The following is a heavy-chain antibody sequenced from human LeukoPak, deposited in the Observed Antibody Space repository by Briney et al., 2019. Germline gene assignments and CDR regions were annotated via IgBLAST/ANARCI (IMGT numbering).Heavy chain of an antibody. V-gene: IGHV1-46*01. J-gene: IGHJ4*02. Sequence: ASVKVSCKASGYTFTSHYMHWVRQAPGQGREWVGKINPSGDSTSYAQKFEGRVTMARDTSTSTVYMELSSLRSEDTAVYYCARAAWGYYESSGYYSGAIDSWGQGTLVTVSS. CDR1: GYTFTSHY. D-gene: IGHD3-22*01. CDR2: INPSGDST. CDR3: ARAAWGYYESSGYYSGAIDS.